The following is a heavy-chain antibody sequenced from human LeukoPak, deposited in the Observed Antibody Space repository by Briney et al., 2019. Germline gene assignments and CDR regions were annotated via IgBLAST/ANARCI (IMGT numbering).Heavy chain of an antibody. Sequence: GRSLRLSCAASGFSFSSYGVHWVRQAPGKGLERVAVIWYDGSNKYYADSVKGRFTISRDNSKNTLYLQMNSLRAEDTAVYYCASYGDYNYFDYWGQGTLVTVSS. CDR3: ASYGDYNYFDY. CDR1: GFSFSSYG. D-gene: IGHD4-17*01. V-gene: IGHV3-33*01. CDR2: IWYDGSNK. J-gene: IGHJ4*02.